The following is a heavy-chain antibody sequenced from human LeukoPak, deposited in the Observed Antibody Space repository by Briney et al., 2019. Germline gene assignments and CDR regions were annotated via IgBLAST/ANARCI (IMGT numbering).Heavy chain of an antibody. CDR3: AIGRSQYYYCYMDV. CDR1: GGTLSNYA. CDR2: IIPIFGTP. V-gene: IGHV1-69*13. Sequence: GASVKVSCKASGGTLSNYAISWVRRAPGQGLEWMGGIIPIFGTPNYAQKFQGRVTITADESTNTAYMELSSLRSEDTAVYYCAIGRSQYYYCYMDVWGKGTTVTISS. J-gene: IGHJ6*03. D-gene: IGHD1-26*01.